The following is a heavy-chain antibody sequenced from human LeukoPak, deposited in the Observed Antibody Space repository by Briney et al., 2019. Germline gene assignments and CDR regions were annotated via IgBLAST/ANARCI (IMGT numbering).Heavy chain of an antibody. D-gene: IGHD3-3*01. Sequence: EASVKVSCKASGGTFSSYAISWVRQAPGQGLEWMGGIIPIFGTANYAQKFQGRVTITADESTSTAYMELSSLRSEDTAVYYCAISSSGDNGYYYGMDVWGQGTTVTVPS. CDR3: AISSSGDNGYYYGMDV. CDR1: GGTFSSYA. V-gene: IGHV1-69*13. J-gene: IGHJ6*02. CDR2: IIPIFGTA.